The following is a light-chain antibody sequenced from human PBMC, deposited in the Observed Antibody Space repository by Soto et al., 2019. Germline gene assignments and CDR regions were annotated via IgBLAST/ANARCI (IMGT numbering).Light chain of an antibody. V-gene: IGLV2-11*01. J-gene: IGLJ1*01. CDR1: SVDVGAYDF. CDR3: SSYADTYTFV. CDR2: VVS. Sequence: QSVLTQPHSVSGSPGQSVTISCTGTSVDVGAYDFVPWYQQHPGKAPKLLIYVVSGRPSGVPDRFSGSKSGNAASLTISGLQAEDEADYYCSSYADTYTFVFGTGTKVTVL.